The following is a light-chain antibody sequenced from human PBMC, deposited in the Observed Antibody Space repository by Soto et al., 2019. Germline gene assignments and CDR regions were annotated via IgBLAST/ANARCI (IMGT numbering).Light chain of an antibody. CDR2: AAS. CDR3: QHFKNFPHT. V-gene: IGKV1-39*01. J-gene: IGKJ2*01. CDR1: QSISSY. Sequence: DIQMTQSPSSLSASVGDRVTITCRASQSISSYLNWYQQKPGKAPKLLIYAASSLQSGVPSRFSGSGSGTDFTLTISSLQPEDIATYYCQHFKNFPHTFGQGTKLDIK.